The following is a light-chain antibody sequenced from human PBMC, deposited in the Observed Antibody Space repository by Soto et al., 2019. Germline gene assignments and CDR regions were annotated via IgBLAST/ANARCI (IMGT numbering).Light chain of an antibody. Sequence: DIQLTQSPSFLSASVGDRVTITCRASQGISSYLAWYQQKPGTAPQLLIYAASTLQSGVPSRFSGSGSGTEFTLTISSLQPEDFATYCQQRHSNPYTFGQGTKVEI. V-gene: IGKV1-9*01. CDR3: QQRHSNPYT. CDR2: AAS. J-gene: IGKJ2*01. CDR1: QGISSY.